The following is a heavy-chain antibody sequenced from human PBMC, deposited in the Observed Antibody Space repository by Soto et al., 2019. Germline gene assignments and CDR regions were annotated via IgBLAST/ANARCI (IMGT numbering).Heavy chain of an antibody. Sequence: ASVKVSCKASGYTFTSYGISWVRQAPGQGLEWMGWISAYNGNTNYAQKLQGRVTMTTDTSTSTAYMELRSLRSDDTAAYYCASEDIVVVPAAMAYYYYYMDVWGKGTTVTVSS. D-gene: IGHD2-2*01. V-gene: IGHV1-18*01. CDR3: ASEDIVVVPAAMAYYYYYMDV. CDR2: ISAYNGNT. J-gene: IGHJ6*03. CDR1: GYTFTSYG.